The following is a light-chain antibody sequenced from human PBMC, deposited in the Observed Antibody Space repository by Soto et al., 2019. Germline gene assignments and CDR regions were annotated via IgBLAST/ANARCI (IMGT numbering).Light chain of an antibody. CDR3: CSYAGSNDAV. J-gene: IGLJ7*01. CDR2: EGS. Sequence: QSALTQPASVSGSARQSITISCTRTSSDVGSYNLVSWYQQHPGKAPKLMIYEGSKRPSGVSNRFSGSKSGNTASLTISGLQAEDEADYYCCSYAGSNDAVFGGGTQLTVL. CDR1: SSDVGSYNL. V-gene: IGLV2-23*01.